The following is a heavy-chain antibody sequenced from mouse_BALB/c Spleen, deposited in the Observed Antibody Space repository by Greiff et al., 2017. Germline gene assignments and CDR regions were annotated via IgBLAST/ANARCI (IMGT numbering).Heavy chain of an antibody. J-gene: IGHJ3*01. Sequence: VKLQESGAELAKPGASVKMSCKATGYTFTSYWMHWVKQRPGQGLEWIGYISPSTGYTEYNQKFKDKATLTADKSSSTAYMQLSSLTSEDSAVYYCARSDYGYDWFAYWGQGTLVTVSA. D-gene: IGHD2-2*01. CDR1: GYTFTSYW. CDR3: ARSDYGYDWFAY. CDR2: ISPSTGYT. V-gene: IGHV1-7*01.